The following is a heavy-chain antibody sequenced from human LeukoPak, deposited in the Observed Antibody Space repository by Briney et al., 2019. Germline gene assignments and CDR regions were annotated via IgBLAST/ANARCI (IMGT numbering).Heavy chain of an antibody. CDR3: ARQPSYRTPIDY. D-gene: IGHD4-11*01. CDR1: GFTFSSYG. Sequence: GGTLRLSCAASGFTFSSYGMNWVRQAPGKGLEWVSYISSSGSTIYYADSVKGRFTISRDNAKNSLYLQMNSLRAEDTAVYYCARQPSYRTPIDYWGQGTLVTVSS. CDR2: ISSSGSTI. J-gene: IGHJ4*02. V-gene: IGHV3-48*04.